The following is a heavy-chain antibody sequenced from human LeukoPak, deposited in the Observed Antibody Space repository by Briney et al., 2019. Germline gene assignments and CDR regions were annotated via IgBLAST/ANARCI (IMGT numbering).Heavy chain of an antibody. CDR1: GGSISNYY. V-gene: IGHV4-59*01. Sequence: PSETLSLTCTVSGGSISNYYWSWIRQPPGKGLDWIGYIYYSGSTNYSPSFKSRVTISIDTSKNQFSLKLSSVTAADTAVYYCARDVDTATLGYYYMDVWGKGTTVTVSS. D-gene: IGHD5-18*01. CDR3: ARDVDTATLGYYYMDV. J-gene: IGHJ6*03. CDR2: IYYSGST.